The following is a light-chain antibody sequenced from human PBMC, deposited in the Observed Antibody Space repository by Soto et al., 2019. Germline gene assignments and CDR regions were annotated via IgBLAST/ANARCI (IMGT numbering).Light chain of an antibody. V-gene: IGLV1-36*01. CDR3: AAWDDSLNGVV. Sequence: QSVLTQPPSVSEAPRQRVTISCSGSSSNIGYNAVNWYQQLPGKAPKLLIYYDDLLPSGVSDRFSGSKSGTSASLAISGLRSEDEADYCCAAWDDSLNGVVFGGGTKVTVL. CDR1: SSNIGYNA. CDR2: YDD. J-gene: IGLJ2*01.